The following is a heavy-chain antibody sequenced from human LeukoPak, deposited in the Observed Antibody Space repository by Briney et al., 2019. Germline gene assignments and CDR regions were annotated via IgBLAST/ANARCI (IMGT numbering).Heavy chain of an antibody. D-gene: IGHD1-26*01. J-gene: IGHJ4*02. Sequence: PGGSLRLSCAASEFTFNNYWIHWVRQAPGKGLVWVSRINSDGSHTDYADSVKGRFTISRDNAKNTLYLQMNSLRAEDTAVYYCASHSTFVGGATESIDYWGQGTLVTVSS. CDR3: ASHSTFVGGATESIDY. CDR1: EFTFNNYW. CDR2: INSDGSHT. V-gene: IGHV3-74*01.